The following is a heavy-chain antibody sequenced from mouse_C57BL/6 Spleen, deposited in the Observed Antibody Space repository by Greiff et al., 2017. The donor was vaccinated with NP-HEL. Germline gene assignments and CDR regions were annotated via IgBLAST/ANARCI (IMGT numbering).Heavy chain of an antibody. J-gene: IGHJ4*01. V-gene: IGHV5-17*01. CDR3: ERGYYYGSSRYAMDY. Sequence: EVQRVESGGGLVKPGGSLKLSCAASGFTFSDYGMHWVRQAPEKGLEWVAYISSGSSTIYYADTVKGRFTISRDNAKNTLFLQMTSLRSEDTAMYYCERGYYYGSSRYAMDYWGQGTSVTVSS. CDR2: ISSGSSTI. D-gene: IGHD1-1*01. CDR1: GFTFSDYG.